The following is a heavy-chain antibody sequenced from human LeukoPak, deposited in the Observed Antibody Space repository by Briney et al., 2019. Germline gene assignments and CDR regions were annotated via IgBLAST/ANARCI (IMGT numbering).Heavy chain of an antibody. CDR2: TYYMSRWYN. J-gene: IGHJ4*02. Sequence: SQTLSLTCTISGDSVSSSSATWIWLRQSPSRGLEWLGRTYYMSRWYNDYAVSLKGRISVTPDTSKNQFSLQLNSVTPEDTALYYCARAPHGSGCDYWGQGTPVTVSS. CDR3: ARAPHGSGCDY. D-gene: IGHD6-19*01. V-gene: IGHV6-1*01. CDR1: GDSVSSSSAT.